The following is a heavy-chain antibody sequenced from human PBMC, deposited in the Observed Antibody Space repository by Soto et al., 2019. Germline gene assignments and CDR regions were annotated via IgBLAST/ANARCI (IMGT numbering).Heavy chain of an antibody. CDR1: GYTFITYG. J-gene: IGHJ4*02. CDR3: AREGYSYVDY. CDR2: ISSFNGKT. Sequence: GASVKVSCEASGYTFITYGISWVRQAPGQGLEWMGWISSFNGKTNYAQNVQGRVTITADESTSTAYMELSSLRSEDTAVYYCAREGYSYVDYWGQGTLVTVSS. V-gene: IGHV1-18*01. D-gene: IGHD5-18*01.